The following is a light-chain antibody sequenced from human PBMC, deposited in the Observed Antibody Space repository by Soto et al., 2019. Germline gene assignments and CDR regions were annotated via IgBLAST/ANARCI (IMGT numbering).Light chain of an antibody. CDR3: QQYNKWTQT. J-gene: IGKJ5*01. CDR2: GAS. Sequence: EIVLTQSPGTLSWSPGERATLSCMASQSVSGSYLACYQQRPGQAPRLLIYGASTRATGIPDRFSGSGSGTDFTLAISRLEHEDVAVYYGQQYNKWTQTFGQGTRLEIK. CDR1: QSVSGSY. V-gene: IGKV3-20*01.